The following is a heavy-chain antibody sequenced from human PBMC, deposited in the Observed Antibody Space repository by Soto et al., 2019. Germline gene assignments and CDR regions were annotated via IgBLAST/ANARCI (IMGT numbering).Heavy chain of an antibody. Sequence: ASVKVSCKASGYTFTSYAMHWVRQAPGQRLEWMGWINAGNGNTKYSQKFQGRVTITGDTSASTAYMELSSLRSDGTAVYYCARVGRYSQGDYYYGMDVWGQGTTVTVSS. CDR1: GYTFTSYA. D-gene: IGHD5-18*01. CDR2: INAGNGNT. V-gene: IGHV1-3*01. J-gene: IGHJ6*02. CDR3: ARVGRYSQGDYYYGMDV.